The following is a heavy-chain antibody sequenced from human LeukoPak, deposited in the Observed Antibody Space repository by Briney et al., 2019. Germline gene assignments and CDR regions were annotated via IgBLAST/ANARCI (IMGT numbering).Heavy chain of an antibody. CDR2: INSDGSST. CDR1: GFTFSSYW. CDR3: ARGSGSSDYYYYGMDV. D-gene: IGHD3-10*01. Sequence: GGSLRLSCAASGFTFSSYWMHWVRQAPGKGLVWVSRINSDGSSTSYADSVKGRFTISRDNAKNTLYLQMNSLRAEGTAVYYCARGSGSSDYYYYGMDVWGQGTTVTVSS. J-gene: IGHJ6*02. V-gene: IGHV3-74*01.